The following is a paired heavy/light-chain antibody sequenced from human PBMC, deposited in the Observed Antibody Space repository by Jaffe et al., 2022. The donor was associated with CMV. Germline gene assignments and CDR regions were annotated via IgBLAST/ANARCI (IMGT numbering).Light chain of an antibody. CDR2: GAS. V-gene: IGKV3-20*01. CDR3: QQYGSSPPGYT. CDR1: QSVSSSY. Sequence: EIVLTQSPGTLSLSPGERATLSCRASQSVSSSYLAWYQQKPGQAPRLLIYGASSRATGIPDRFSGSGSGTDFTLTISRLEPEDFAVYYCQQYGSSPPGYTFGQGTKLEIK. J-gene: IGKJ2*01.
Heavy chain of an antibody. CDR3: ASRVGSSGYYYDSPGLYYYYGMDV. D-gene: IGHD3-22*01. CDR1: GFTVSSNY. V-gene: IGHV3-53*01. Sequence: EVQLVESGGGLIQPGGSLRLSCAASGFTVSSNYMSWVRQAPGKGLEWVSVIYSGGSTYYADSVKGRFTISRDNSKNTLYLQMNSLRAEDTAVYYCASRVGSSGYYYDSPGLYYYYGMDVWGQGTTVTVSS. CDR2: IYSGGST. J-gene: IGHJ6*02.